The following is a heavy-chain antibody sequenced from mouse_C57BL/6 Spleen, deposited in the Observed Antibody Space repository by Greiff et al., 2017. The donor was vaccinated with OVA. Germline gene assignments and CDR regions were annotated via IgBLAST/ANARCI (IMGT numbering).Heavy chain of an antibody. D-gene: IGHD4-1*01. V-gene: IGHV3-6*01. CDR3: ARHWDRAMDY. CDR1: GYSITSGYY. J-gene: IGHJ4*01. Sequence: EVQLVESGPGLVKPSQSLSLTCSVTGYSITSGYYWNWIRQFPGNTLEWMGYISYDGSNNYNPSLKNRISITRDPSKNQFFLKLNSVTTEDTATYYCARHWDRAMDYWGQGASVTVSS. CDR2: ISYDGSN.